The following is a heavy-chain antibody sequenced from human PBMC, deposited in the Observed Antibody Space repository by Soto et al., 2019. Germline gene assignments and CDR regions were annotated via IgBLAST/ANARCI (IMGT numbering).Heavy chain of an antibody. V-gene: IGHV3-30*18. CDR2: ISYDGSNK. D-gene: IGHD4-17*01. CDR3: AKDLDYLNWFDP. CDR1: GFTFSSYG. J-gene: IGHJ5*02. Sequence: QVQLVESGGGVVQPGRSLRLSCAASGFTFSSYGMHWVRQAPGKGLEWVAVISYDGSNKYYADSVKGRFTISRDNSKNTLYLQMNSLRAEDTAVYYCAKDLDYLNWFDPWGQGTLVTVSS.